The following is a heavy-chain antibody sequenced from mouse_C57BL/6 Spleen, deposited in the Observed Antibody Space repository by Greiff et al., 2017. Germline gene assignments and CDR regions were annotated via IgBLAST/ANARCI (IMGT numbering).Heavy chain of an antibody. D-gene: IGHD1-1*01. V-gene: IGHV1-81*01. CDR2: IYPRSGNT. CDR3: ARELDYGSTLAY. CDR1: GYTFTSYG. J-gene: IGHJ3*01. Sequence: QVQLKQSGAELARPGASVKLSCKASGYTFTSYGISWVKQRTGQGLEWIGEIYPRSGNTYYNEKFKGKATLTADKSSSTAYMELRSLTSEDSAVYFCARELDYGSTLAYWGQGTLVTVSA.